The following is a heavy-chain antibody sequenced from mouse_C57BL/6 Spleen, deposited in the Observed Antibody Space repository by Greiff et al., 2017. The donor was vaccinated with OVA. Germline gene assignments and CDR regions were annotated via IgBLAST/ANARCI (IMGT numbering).Heavy chain of an antibody. CDR1: GYTFTSYW. D-gene: IGHD1-1*01. CDR2: IYPGSGST. J-gene: IGHJ2*01. Sequence: QVQLQQPGAELVKPGASVKMSCKASGYTFTSYWITWVKQRPGPGLEWIGDIYPGSGSTNYNEQCKSKATLTVDTSSSTAYMQLSSLTSEDSAVYYCARYGSSPYYFDYWGQGTTLTVSS. CDR3: ARYGSSPYYFDY. V-gene: IGHV1-55*01.